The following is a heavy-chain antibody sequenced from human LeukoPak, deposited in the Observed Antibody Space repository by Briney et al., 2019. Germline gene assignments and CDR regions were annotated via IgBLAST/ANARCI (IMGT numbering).Heavy chain of an antibody. J-gene: IGHJ4*02. CDR2: IHYSGST. CDR1: GGSISSYY. Sequence: PSETLSLTCTVSGGSISSYYWSWIRQPPGKGLGWIGYIHYSGSTNYNPSLKSRVTISVDTSKNQFSLKLSSVTAADTAVYYCARGLDTAMVDYWGQGTLVTVSS. CDR3: ARGLDTAMVDY. D-gene: IGHD5-18*01. V-gene: IGHV4-59*01.